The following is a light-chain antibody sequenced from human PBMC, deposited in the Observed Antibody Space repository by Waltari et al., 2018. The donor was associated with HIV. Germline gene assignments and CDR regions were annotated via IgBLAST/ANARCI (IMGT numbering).Light chain of an antibody. CDR3: YSTDSSVDHRGV. CDR2: YDT. CDR1: ALPKKY. J-gene: IGLJ3*02. V-gene: IGLV3-10*01. Sequence: SYELTQPPSVSVSPGQPARITCSGDALPKKYAYWYQQRSGQAPVMVIYYDTKRPSGIPERFSGSRSGTMATLTISGAQVEDEADYYCYSTDSSVDHRGVFGGGTKVTVL.